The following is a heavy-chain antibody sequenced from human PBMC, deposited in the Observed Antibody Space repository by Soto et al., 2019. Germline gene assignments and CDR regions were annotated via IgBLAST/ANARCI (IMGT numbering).Heavy chain of an antibody. J-gene: IGHJ5*02. CDR2: IYYSGST. CDR1: GGSMSSSRYY. Sequence: SETLSLTCSGSGGSMSSSRYYWGWIRQPPGKGLEWIGSIYYSGSTYYNPSLNSRVTISVDTSKNQFPLKLSSGTAADTAVYYCARQNGRHRGYDPLPSASCGQGPLVT. CDR3: ARQNGRHRGYDPLPSAS. V-gene: IGHV4-39*01. D-gene: IGHD5-12*01.